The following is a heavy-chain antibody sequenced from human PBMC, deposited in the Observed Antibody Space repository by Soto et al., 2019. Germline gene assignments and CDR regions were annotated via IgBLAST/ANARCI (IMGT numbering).Heavy chain of an antibody. CDR1: GYTFTGYY. V-gene: IGHV1-2*04. Sequence: QVRLVQSGAEVKKPGASVKVSCKASGYTFTGYYMHWVRQAPGQGLEWMGWINPNSGGTNYAQKFQGWVTMTRDTSISTAYMELSRLRSDDTAVYYCAREASSSGWYAWFDPWGQGTLVTVSS. D-gene: IGHD6-19*01. CDR2: INPNSGGT. J-gene: IGHJ5*02. CDR3: AREASSSGWYAWFDP.